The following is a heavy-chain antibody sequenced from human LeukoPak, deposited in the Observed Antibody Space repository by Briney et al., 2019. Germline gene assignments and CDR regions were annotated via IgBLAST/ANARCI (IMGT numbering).Heavy chain of an antibody. J-gene: IGHJ5*02. CDR1: GGSISRYY. D-gene: IGHD2-2*01. CDR2: IYYSGST. V-gene: IGHV4-59*01. Sequence: SETLSLTCTVSGGSISRYYWSWIRQPPGKGLEGIGYIYYSGSTNYNPSLKSRVTISVDTSKNQFSLKLSSVTAADTAVYYCARGGRDYCSSTSCYRFDPWGQGTLVTVSS. CDR3: ARGGRDYCSSTSCYRFDP.